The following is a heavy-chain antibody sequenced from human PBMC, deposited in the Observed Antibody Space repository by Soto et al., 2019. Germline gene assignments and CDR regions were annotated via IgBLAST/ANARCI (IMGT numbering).Heavy chain of an antibody. CDR1: CYTFRSYC. D-gene: IGHD6-13*01. CDR2: ISVHKSNT. Sequence: SVKVFSKASCYTFRSYCISWVRQAPGQRLECMGWISVHKSNTNYAQNLQDRVTMTTDTSTSTAYMELRSLRSDDTAVYYCARDSSSSHWHYYYYGMDVWGQGTKVTVSS. CDR3: ARDSSSSHWHYYYYGMDV. V-gene: IGHV1-18*01. J-gene: IGHJ6*02.